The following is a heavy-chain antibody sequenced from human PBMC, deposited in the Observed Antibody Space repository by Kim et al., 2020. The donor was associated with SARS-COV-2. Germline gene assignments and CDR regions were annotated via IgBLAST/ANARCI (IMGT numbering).Heavy chain of an antibody. V-gene: IGHV3-23*01. Sequence: GGSLRLSCVASGITFSTCAMTWVRQAPGKGLEWVAVITTAGDYTHYADSAKGRFTISRDNFNNTLFLQMNSLRADDTAVYYCAKYKYGHSFYGMDVWGQG. D-gene: IGHD1-20*01. J-gene: IGHJ6*02. CDR3: AKYKYGHSFYGMDV. CDR1: GITFSTCA. CDR2: ITTAGDYT.